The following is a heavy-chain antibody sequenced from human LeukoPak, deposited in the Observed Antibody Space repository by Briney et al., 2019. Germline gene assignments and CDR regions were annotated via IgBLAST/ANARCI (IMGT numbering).Heavy chain of an antibody. Sequence: SETLSLTCTVSGDSISSYSWSWIRQPPGKRLEWIGFFYYSGSTNYNPSLKSRVTMSVDTSINQLSLNLSSVTAADTGVYYCARPLAGDAFDLWGQGTMVTVSS. CDR3: ARPLAGDAFDL. CDR2: FYYSGST. J-gene: IGHJ3*01. CDR1: GDSISSYS. V-gene: IGHV4-59*01.